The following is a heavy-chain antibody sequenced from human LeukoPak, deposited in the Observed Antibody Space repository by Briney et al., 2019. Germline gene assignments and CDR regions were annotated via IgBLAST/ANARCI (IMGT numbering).Heavy chain of an antibody. D-gene: IGHD3-3*01. CDR1: GFTFSSYA. Sequence: PGGSLRLSCAASGFTFSSYAMHWVRQAPGKGLEWVAVISYDGSNKYYADSVKGRFTISRDNSKNTLYLQMNSLRAEDTAVYYCAKGPPSEVLEWLSFFDYWGQGTLVTVSS. J-gene: IGHJ4*02. CDR3: AKGPPSEVLEWLSFFDY. V-gene: IGHV3-30-3*01. CDR2: ISYDGSNK.